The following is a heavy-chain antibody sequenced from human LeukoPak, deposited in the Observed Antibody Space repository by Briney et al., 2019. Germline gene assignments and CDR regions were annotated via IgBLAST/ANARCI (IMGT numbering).Heavy chain of an antibody. CDR1: GFTFSSYS. Sequence: GGSLRLSCAASGFTFSSYSMNWVRQAPGKGLEWVSYISSSSSTIYYADSVKGRFTISRDNAKNSLYLQMNSLRAEDTAVYYCARGTASFQRGGWFDPWGQGTLVTVSS. CDR2: ISSSSSTI. D-gene: IGHD2-21*01. CDR3: ARGTASFQRGGWFDP. J-gene: IGHJ5*02. V-gene: IGHV3-48*04.